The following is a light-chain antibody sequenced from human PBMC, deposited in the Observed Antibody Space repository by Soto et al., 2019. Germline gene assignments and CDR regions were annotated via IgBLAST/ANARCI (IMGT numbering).Light chain of an antibody. V-gene: IGKV1-33*01. CDR1: QGINNY. J-gene: IGKJ5*01. CDR3: QQYSHLIT. Sequence: DIQMTQSPPSLSASVGDRVTISCRASQGINNYVAWYRQKLGKAPKLLIYDASNLETGVPSRFSGSGSGTDFTFTISSLQPEDIATYYCQQYSHLITFGQGTRLEIK. CDR2: DAS.